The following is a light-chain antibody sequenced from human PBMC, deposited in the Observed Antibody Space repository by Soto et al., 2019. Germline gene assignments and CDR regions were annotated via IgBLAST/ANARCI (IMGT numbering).Light chain of an antibody. Sequence: EIVMTQSPATLSVSPGERATLSCRASESVSRNLAWYQQKPGQAPRLLIYAASTRATDIAARISGSGSGTEFTLTISSLQSEDFATYYCQQPDSYPCTFGQGTKLEIK. CDR3: QQPDSYPCT. J-gene: IGKJ2*02. CDR1: ESVSRN. V-gene: IGKV3-15*01. CDR2: AAS.